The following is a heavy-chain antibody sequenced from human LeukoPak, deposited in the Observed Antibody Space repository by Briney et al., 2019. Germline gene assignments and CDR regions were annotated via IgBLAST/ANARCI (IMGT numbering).Heavy chain of an antibody. D-gene: IGHD3-3*01. CDR3: ARHTIFGSQNYYYYMDV. V-gene: IGHV3-20*04. J-gene: IGHJ6*03. CDR2: INWNGDST. CDR1: GFSFDDYG. Sequence: GGSLRLSCAASGFSFDDYGMSWVRQAPGKGLEWVSGINWNGDSTGYADSVKGRFTMSRDNAKNSLYLQMNSLRAEDTALYYCARHTIFGSQNYYYYMDVWGKGTTVTVSS.